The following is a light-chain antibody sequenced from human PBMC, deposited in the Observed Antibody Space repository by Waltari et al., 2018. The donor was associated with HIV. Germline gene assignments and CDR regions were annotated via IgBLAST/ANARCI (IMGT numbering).Light chain of an antibody. CDR2: GNT. CDR1: HSHIGAGYD. CDR3: AAWDDSLNGPV. V-gene: IGLV1-40*01. J-gene: IGLJ3*02. Sequence: QSVLTQPPSVSGAPGQRVHLSCTGSHSHIGAGYDVHWYQQLPGTAPKVLIYGNTNRPSGVPDRFSGSKSGTSASLAITGLQAEDEAHYYCAAWDDSLNGPVFGGGTMLTVL.